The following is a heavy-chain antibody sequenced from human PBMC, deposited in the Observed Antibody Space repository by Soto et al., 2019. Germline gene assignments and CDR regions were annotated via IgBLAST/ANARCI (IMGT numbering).Heavy chain of an antibody. D-gene: IGHD6-19*01. Sequence: GGSLRLSCAASGFTFSSYAMSWVRQAPGKGLEWVSAISGSGGSTYYADSVKGRFTISRDNSKNTLYLQMNSLRAEDTAVYYCAKRKGSVAARLGDFDYWGQGTLVTVSS. CDR3: AKRKGSVAARLGDFDY. CDR1: GFTFSSYA. J-gene: IGHJ4*02. CDR2: ISGSGGST. V-gene: IGHV3-23*01.